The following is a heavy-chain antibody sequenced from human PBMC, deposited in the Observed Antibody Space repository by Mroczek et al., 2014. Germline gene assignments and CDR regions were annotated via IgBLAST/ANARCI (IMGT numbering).Heavy chain of an antibody. CDR1: GGSISSSSYY. D-gene: IGHD3-22*01. CDR3: ARQSGWADYYDSSGYCLD. V-gene: IGHV4-39*01. CDR2: IYYSGST. J-gene: IGHJ4*02. Sequence: QVQLQESGPGLVKPSETLSLTCTVSGGSISSSSYYWGWIRQPPGKGLEWIGSIYYSGSTYYNPSLKSRVTISVDTSKNQFSLKLSSVTAADTAVYYCARQSGWADYYDSSGYCLDWGQGTLATVSS.